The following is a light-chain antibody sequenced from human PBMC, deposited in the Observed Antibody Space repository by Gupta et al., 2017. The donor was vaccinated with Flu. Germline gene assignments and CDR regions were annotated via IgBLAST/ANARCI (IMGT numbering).Light chain of an antibody. J-gene: IGKJ3*01. CDR1: QSVSSY. Sequence: ATLSLSPGERAALSCRASQSVSSYLAWYQQKPGQAPRLLIYDASNRAPGVPARFTGSGSGTDFTLTISSLEPEDFAVYFCQKRSNWPPFTFGPGTTVDIK. CDR2: DAS. V-gene: IGKV3-11*01. CDR3: QKRSNWPPFT.